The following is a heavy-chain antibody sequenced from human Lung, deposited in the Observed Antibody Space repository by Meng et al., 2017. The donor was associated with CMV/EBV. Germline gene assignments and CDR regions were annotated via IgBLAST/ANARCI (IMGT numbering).Heavy chain of an antibody. D-gene: IGHD3-22*01. CDR2: TYYRSKWYD. V-gene: IGHV6-1*01. J-gene: IGHJ6*01. CDR1: GDSVSSNSAA. CDR3: ARDYYDSGAYYYTEEYYHGLDV. Sequence: QTLSLTXAISGDSVSSNSAAWNWSRQSPSRGLEWLGRTYYRSKWYDDYAMAVKSRITINPDTSKNQFSLQLNSVTPEDTAAYYCARDYYDSGAYYYTEEYYHGLDVWGQGTTVTVSS.